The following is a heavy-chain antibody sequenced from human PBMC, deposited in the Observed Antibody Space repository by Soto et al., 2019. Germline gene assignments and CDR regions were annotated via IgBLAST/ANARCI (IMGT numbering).Heavy chain of an antibody. CDR3: ARQIYDSDTGPNFQYYFDS. D-gene: IGHD3-22*01. Sequence: GESLKISCKGSGYSFAGYWITWVRQKPGKGREWMGRIDPSDSQTYYSPSFRGHVTISVTKSITTVFLQWSSLRASDTAMYYCARQIYDSDTGPNFQYYFDSWGQGTPVTVSS. CDR1: GYSFAGYW. CDR2: IDPSDSQT. J-gene: IGHJ4*02. V-gene: IGHV5-10-1*01.